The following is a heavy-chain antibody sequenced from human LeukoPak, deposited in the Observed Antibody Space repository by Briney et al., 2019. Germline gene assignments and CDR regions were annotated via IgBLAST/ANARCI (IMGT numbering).Heavy chain of an antibody. CDR2: TYYRSKWYN. J-gene: IGHJ4*02. Sequence: SQTLSLTCAISGDSVSSNSATWNWIRQSPSRGLEWLGRTYYRSKWYNDYAASVKSRITIKPDTSKNQFSLKLSSVTAADTAVYYCARSAGTWRQKYFDYWGQGTLVTVSS. CDR1: GDSVSSNSAT. V-gene: IGHV6-1*01. D-gene: IGHD6-13*01. CDR3: ARSAGTWRQKYFDY.